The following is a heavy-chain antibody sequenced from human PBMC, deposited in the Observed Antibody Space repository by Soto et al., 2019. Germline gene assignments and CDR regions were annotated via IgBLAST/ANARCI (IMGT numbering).Heavy chain of an antibody. J-gene: IGHJ5*02. CDR3: ARDFIAAAGTNWFDP. V-gene: IGHV3-30-3*01. Sequence: PGGSLRLSCAASGFTFSSYAMHWVRQAPGKGLEWVAVISYDGSNKYYADSVKGRFTISRDNSKNTLYLQMNSLRAEDTAVYYCARDFIAAAGTNWFDPWGQGNLVTVSS. CDR1: GFTFSSYA. D-gene: IGHD6-13*01. CDR2: ISYDGSNK.